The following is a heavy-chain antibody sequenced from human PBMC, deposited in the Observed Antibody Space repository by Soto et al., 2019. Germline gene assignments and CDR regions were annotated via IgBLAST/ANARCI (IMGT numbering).Heavy chain of an antibody. CDR3: AAGSDYYDSSGPYYGMDV. D-gene: IGHD3-22*01. J-gene: IGHJ6*02. CDR1: GYTFTSYD. V-gene: IGHV1-58*02. Sequence: SVTVSCTASGYTFTSYDINWVRQATGQRLEWIGWIVVGSGNTNYAQKFQERVTITRDMSTSTAYMELSSLRSEDTAVYYCAAGSDYYDSSGPYYGMDVWGQGTTVTVSS. CDR2: IVVGSGNT.